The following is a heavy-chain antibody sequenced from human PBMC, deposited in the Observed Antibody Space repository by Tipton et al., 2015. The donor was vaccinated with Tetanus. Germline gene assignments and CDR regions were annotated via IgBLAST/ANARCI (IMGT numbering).Heavy chain of an antibody. CDR3: ARVFTPGIAVAGTEFDP. J-gene: IGHJ5*02. Sequence: LRLSCTVSGGSISSYYWSWIRQPPGKGLEWIGYIYYSGSTNYNPSLKSRVTISVDTSKNQVSLKLSSVTAADTAVYYCARVFTPGIAVAGTEFDPWGQGTLVTVSS. CDR1: GGSISSYY. D-gene: IGHD6-19*01. CDR2: IYYSGST. V-gene: IGHV4-59*01.